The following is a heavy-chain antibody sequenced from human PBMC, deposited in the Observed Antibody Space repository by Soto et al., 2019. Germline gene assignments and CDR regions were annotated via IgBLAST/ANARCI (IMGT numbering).Heavy chain of an antibody. CDR2: IYYSGST. D-gene: IGHD1-26*01. V-gene: IGHV4-59*01. J-gene: IGHJ5*02. CDR3: AREWSGRYGNWFDP. CDR1: GGSISSYY. Sequence: SETLSLTCTVSGGSISSYYWSWIRQPPGKGLEWIGYIYYSGSTNYNPSLKSRVTISVDTSKNQFSLKLSSVTAADTAVYYCAREWSGRYGNWFDPWGQGTLVTVSS.